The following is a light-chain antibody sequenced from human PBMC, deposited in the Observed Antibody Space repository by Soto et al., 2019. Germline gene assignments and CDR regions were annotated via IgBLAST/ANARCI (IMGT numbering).Light chain of an antibody. CDR1: SSNIGAGHE. Sequence: QAVVTQPPSVSGAPGQRVTISCTGSSSNIGAGHEVHWYQHLPGTAPKVLIYGNINRPSGVPDRFSGSRSGTSVSLAITGLQAEDEADYYCQSYDSSLSAYVFGTGTKLTVL. V-gene: IGLV1-40*01. J-gene: IGLJ1*01. CDR3: QSYDSSLSAYV. CDR2: GNI.